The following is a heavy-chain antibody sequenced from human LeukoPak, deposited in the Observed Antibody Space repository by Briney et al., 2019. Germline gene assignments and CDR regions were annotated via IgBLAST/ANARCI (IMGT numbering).Heavy chain of an antibody. CDR2: IYYSGST. Sequence: SETPSLTCTVSGGSISSSSYYWGWIRQPPGKGLEWIGSIYYSGSTYYNPSLKSRVTISVDTSKNQFSLKLSSVTAADTAVYYCARDTGTVYYWGQGTLVTVSS. V-gene: IGHV4-39*01. CDR3: ARDTGTVYY. D-gene: IGHD2-8*02. CDR1: GGSISSSSYY. J-gene: IGHJ4*02.